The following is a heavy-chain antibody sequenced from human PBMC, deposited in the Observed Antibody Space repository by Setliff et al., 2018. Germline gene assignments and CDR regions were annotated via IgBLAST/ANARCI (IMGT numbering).Heavy chain of an antibody. J-gene: IGHJ6*03. D-gene: IGHD5-18*01. CDR1: GYTFTNYS. V-gene: IGHV1-18*01. CDR3: AREGVDTRSSTDYRYYMDV. Sequence: VASVKVSCKASGYTFTNYSITWVRQAPGQGLEWMGWISAYDGNTKFAQNIQGRVTLTTDTPTSTAYMELRSLRTEDTAVYYCAREGVDTRSSTDYRYYMDVWGKGTTVTVSS. CDR2: ISAYDGNT.